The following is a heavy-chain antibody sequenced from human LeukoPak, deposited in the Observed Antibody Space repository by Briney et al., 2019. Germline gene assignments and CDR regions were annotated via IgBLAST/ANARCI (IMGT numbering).Heavy chain of an antibody. CDR1: GFTFSWYS. CDR3: AKGEAAGIAAAGKRFDP. V-gene: IGHV3-21*04. CDR2: ISSGSTYI. Sequence: GGSLRLSCAASGFTFSWYSMDWVRQAPGKGLEWVSSISSGSTYIYYADSVKGRFTISRDNAKNSLYLQMDSLRAEDTALYYCAKGEAAGIAAAGKRFDPWGQGTLVTVSS. D-gene: IGHD6-13*01. J-gene: IGHJ5*02.